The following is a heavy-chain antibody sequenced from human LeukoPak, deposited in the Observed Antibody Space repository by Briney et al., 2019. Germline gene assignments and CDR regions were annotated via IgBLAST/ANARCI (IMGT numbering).Heavy chain of an antibody. V-gene: IGHV3-30*18. CDR1: GFSFSNYG. J-gene: IGHJ4*02. CDR2: ISYDGSQ. CDR3: AKGRSGTAVAAPDY. D-gene: IGHD6-19*01. Sequence: GRSLRLSCAASGFSFSNYGMYWVRQAPGKGLDWVALISYDGSQYYADSVQGRFTISRDKSKNTVHLQMNSLRTDDTAVYYCAKGRSGTAVAAPDYWGQGTLVTVSS.